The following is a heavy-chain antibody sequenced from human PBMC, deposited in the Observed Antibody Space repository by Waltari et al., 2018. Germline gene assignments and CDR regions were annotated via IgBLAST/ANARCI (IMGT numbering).Heavy chain of an antibody. CDR1: GGSFSGYY. CDR2: INYSGST. CDR3: ARGGYSGYEPRRWFDS. J-gene: IGHJ5*01. V-gene: IGHV4-34*01. Sequence: QVQLQQWGAGLLTPSETLSLTCVVDGGSFSGYYWSWIRQPPEKGLEWIGEINYSGSTQYNPSLKRRVTISIDTSKNQFSLNLRSVTAADMGVYYCARGGYSGYEPRRWFDSWGQGTLVTVAS. D-gene: IGHD5-12*01.